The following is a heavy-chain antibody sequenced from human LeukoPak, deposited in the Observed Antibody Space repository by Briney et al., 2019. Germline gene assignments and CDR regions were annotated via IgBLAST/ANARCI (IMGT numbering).Heavy chain of an antibody. V-gene: IGHV3-20*04. CDR3: AKDGGVPARSSSFPYYVDY. Sequence: PGGSLRLSCAASGFTFDDCGMSWVRQAPGKGLEWVSGINWNGGSTGYADSVKGRFTISRDNSKNTLYLQMNSLRAEDTAVYYCAKDGGVPARSSSFPYYVDYWGQGTLVTVSS. CDR2: INWNGGST. J-gene: IGHJ4*02. CDR1: GFTFDDCG. D-gene: IGHD6-6*01.